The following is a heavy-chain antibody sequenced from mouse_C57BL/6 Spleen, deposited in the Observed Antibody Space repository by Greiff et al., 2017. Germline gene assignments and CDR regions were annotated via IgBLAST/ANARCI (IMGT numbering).Heavy chain of an antibody. J-gene: IGHJ2*01. Sequence: QVQLQQPGTELVKPGASVKLSCKASGYTFTSYWMPWVKQRPGQGLEWIGNINPSNGGTNYNEKFKSKATLTVDKSSSTAYMQLSSLTSEDSAVYDCARSFYYGSSYNFDYWGQGTTLTVSS. CDR1: GYTFTSYW. V-gene: IGHV1-53*01. D-gene: IGHD1-1*01. CDR2: INPSNGGT. CDR3: ARSFYYGSSYNFDY.